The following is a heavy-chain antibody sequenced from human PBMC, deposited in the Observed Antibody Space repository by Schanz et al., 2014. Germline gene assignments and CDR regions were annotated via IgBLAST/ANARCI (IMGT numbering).Heavy chain of an antibody. CDR3: GKGYSRSYIDF. V-gene: IGHV1-46*03. CDR1: GYTFTTYY. D-gene: IGHD5-12*01. J-gene: IGHJ4*02. Sequence: QVQLLQSGAEVKKPGASMKVSCKASGYTFTTYYMLWVRQAPGQGLEWMGIINPSGGSTRYGQKFQGRITVTTDTSTSTVYLEWSSLRADDTGVYYCGKGYSRSYIDFWGQGTLITVSS. CDR2: INPSGGST.